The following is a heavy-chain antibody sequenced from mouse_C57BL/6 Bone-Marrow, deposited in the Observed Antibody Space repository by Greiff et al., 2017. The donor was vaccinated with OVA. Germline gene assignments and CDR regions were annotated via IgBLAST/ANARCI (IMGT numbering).Heavy chain of an antibody. J-gene: IGHJ2*01. V-gene: IGHV5-4*01. CDR2: ISDGGSST. Sequence: EVKLVESGGGLVKPGGSLTLSCAASGFTFSSYAMSWVRQTPEKRLEWVATISDGGSSTYYPDNVTGRITITRNNAKNNLYLQINHLKSEDTAMYYCSRDPYYYGSRRYFDYWGQGTTLTVSS. CDR3: SRDPYYYGSRRYFDY. CDR1: GFTFSSYA. D-gene: IGHD1-1*01.